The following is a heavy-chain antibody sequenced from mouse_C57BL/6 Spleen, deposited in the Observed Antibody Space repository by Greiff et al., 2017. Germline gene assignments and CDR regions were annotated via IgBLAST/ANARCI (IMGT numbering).Heavy chain of an antibody. V-gene: IGHV1-26*01. CDR3: ARYGSSPGNFDV. Sequence: VQLQQSGPELVKPGASVKISCKASGYTFTDYYMNWVKQSHGKSLEWIGDINPNNGGTSYNQKFKGKATLTLDKSSSTAYMELRSLTSEDSAVYYCARYGSSPGNFDVWGTGTTVSVSS. CDR1: GYTFTDYY. D-gene: IGHD1-1*01. J-gene: IGHJ1*03. CDR2: INPNNGGT.